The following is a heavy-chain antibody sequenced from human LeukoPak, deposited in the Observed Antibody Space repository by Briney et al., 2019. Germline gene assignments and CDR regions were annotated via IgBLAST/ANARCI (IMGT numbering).Heavy chain of an antibody. Sequence: ASVKVSCKASGYTFTSYAMNGVRQAPGQGLEWMGWINTNTGNPTYAQGFTGRFVFSLDTSVSTAYLQISSLKAEDTAVYYCASERYDFWSGYSSFDYWGQGTLVTVSS. J-gene: IGHJ4*02. CDR2: INTNTGNP. V-gene: IGHV7-4-1*02. CDR3: ASERYDFWSGYSSFDY. CDR1: GYTFTSYA. D-gene: IGHD3-3*01.